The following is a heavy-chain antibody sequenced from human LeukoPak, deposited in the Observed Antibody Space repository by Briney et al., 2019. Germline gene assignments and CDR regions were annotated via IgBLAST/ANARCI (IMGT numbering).Heavy chain of an antibody. CDR2: IIPIFGTA. CDR3: ARDVGRGAVAGPTH. D-gene: IGHD6-19*01. J-gene: IGHJ4*02. CDR1: GGTFSSYA. Sequence: SVKVSCKASGGTFSSYAISWVRQAPGQGLEWMGGIIPIFGTANYAQKFQGRVTITADESTSTAYMELSSLRSDDTAVYYCARDVGRGAVAGPTHWGQGTLVTVSS. V-gene: IGHV1-69*13.